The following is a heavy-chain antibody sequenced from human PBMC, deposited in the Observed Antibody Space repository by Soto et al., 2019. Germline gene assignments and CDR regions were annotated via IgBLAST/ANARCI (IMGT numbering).Heavy chain of an antibody. CDR2: ISSSSSYI. CDR3: AIALNPTGVLQHYYYSMDV. D-gene: IGHD4-4*01. CDR1: GFTFSSYS. Sequence: EVQLVESGGGLVKPGGSLRLSCAASGFTFSSYSMNWVRQAPGKGLEWVSSISSSSSYIYYADSVKGRFTISRDNAKNSLYLQMNSLRAEDTAVNYCAIALNPTGVLQHYYYSMDVWGQGTTVTVSS. V-gene: IGHV3-21*01. J-gene: IGHJ6*02.